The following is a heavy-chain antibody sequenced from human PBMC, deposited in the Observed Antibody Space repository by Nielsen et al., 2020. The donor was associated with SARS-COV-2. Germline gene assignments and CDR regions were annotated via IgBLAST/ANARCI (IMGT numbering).Heavy chain of an antibody. Sequence: SETLSLTCAVSGGSISSSNWWSWVRQPPGKGLEWIGEIYHSGSTNYNPSLKSRVTISVDKSKNQFSLKLSSVTAADTAVYYCARSTGGYYDSSGPQAQIGYYYGMDVWGQGTTVTVSS. D-gene: IGHD3-22*01. V-gene: IGHV4-4*02. J-gene: IGHJ6*02. CDR1: GGSISSSNW. CDR2: IYHSGST. CDR3: ARSTGGYYDSSGPQAQIGYYYGMDV.